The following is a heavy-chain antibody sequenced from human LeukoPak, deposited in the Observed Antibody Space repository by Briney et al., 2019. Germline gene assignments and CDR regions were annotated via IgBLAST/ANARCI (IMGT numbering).Heavy chain of an antibody. J-gene: IGHJ3*02. CDR1: GGSISSYY. CDR3: GRREDDFDI. D-gene: IGHD1-26*01. Sequence: SETLSLTCTVSGGSISSYYWSWIRQPPGKGLEWIGYIYYSGSTNYNPSLKSRVTISVDTSKNQFSLQLSSVTAADMAVYYCGRREDDFDIWGQGTMVTVSS. CDR2: IYYSGST. V-gene: IGHV4-59*08.